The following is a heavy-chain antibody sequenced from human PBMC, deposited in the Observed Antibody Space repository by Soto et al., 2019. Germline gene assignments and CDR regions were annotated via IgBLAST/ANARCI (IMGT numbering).Heavy chain of an antibody. V-gene: IGHV3-74*01. CDR3: VRDDATTIFGVVTHYGMDV. CDR1: GFTFSRYL. Sequence: GGSLRLSCAASGFTFSRYLMHWVRQAPGKGLVWVSRINSDGSSTNYADSVKGRFTISRDNAKNTLYLQMNSLRAEDTAVYYCVRDDATTIFGVVTHYGMDVWGQGTTVTVSS. J-gene: IGHJ6*02. CDR2: INSDGSST. D-gene: IGHD3-3*01.